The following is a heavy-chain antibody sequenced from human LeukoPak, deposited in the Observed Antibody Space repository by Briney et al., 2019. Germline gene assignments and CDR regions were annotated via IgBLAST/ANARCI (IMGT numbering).Heavy chain of an antibody. V-gene: IGHV4-34*01. CDR1: GGSFSGYY. Sequence: SETLSLTCAVYGGSFSGYYWSWIRQPPGKGLEWIGEINHSGSTNYNPSLKSRVTISVDTSKNQFSLKLSSVTAADTAVYYCARVGDIVVVPAARVRWRRYMDVWGNGTTVTVSS. CDR2: INHSGST. CDR3: ARVGDIVVVPAARVRWRRYMDV. D-gene: IGHD2-2*01. J-gene: IGHJ6*03.